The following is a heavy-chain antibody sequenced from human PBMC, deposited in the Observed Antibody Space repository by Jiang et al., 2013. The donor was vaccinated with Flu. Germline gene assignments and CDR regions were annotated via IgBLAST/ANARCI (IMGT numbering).Heavy chain of an antibody. V-gene: IGHV1-69*01. J-gene: IGHJ5*02. CDR3: ARVRCSSTSCYGVRNWFDP. D-gene: IGHD2-2*01. Sequence: YAQKFQGRVTITADESTSTAYMELSSLRSEDTAVYYCARVRCSSTSCYGVRNWFDPWGQGTLVTVSS.